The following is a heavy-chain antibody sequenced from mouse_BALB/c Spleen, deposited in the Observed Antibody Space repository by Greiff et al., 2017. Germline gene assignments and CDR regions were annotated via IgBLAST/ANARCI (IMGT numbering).Heavy chain of an antibody. Sequence: QVQLQQSGAELMKPGASVKISCKATGYTFSSYWIEWVKQRPGHGLEWIGEILPGSGSTNYNEKFKGKATFTADTSSNTAYMQLSSLTSEDSAVYYCARSAYDYGGDYWGQGTTLTVSS. CDR1: GYTFSSYW. J-gene: IGHJ2*01. V-gene: IGHV1-9*01. CDR3: ARSAYDYGGDY. D-gene: IGHD2-4*01. CDR2: ILPGSGST.